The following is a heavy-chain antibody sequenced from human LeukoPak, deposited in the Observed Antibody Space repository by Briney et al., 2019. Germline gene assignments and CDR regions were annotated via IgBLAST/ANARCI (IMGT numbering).Heavy chain of an antibody. CDR1: GGSFSGYY. V-gene: IGHV4-34*01. CDR2: INHSGST. D-gene: IGHD3-10*01. J-gene: IGHJ6*03. CDR3: AGAGASKRGYYYMDV. Sequence: PSETLSLTCAVYGGSFSGYYWSWIRQPPGKGLEWIGEINHSGSTNYNPSLKSRVTISVDTSKNQFSLKLSSVTAADTAVYYCAGAGASKRGYYYMDVWGKGTTVTVSS.